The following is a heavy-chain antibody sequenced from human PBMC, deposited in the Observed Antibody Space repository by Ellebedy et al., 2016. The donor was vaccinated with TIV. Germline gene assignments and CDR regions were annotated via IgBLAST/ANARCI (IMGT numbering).Heavy chain of an antibody. V-gene: IGHV3-7*03. Sequence: GGSLRLSCAASGFSVDSNYMSWVRQAPGKGLEWVASIKQGGSEIHNVDSAKGRFTISRDNAKNALSQQMNSLGVGDTAVYSCARINDNPTRIDYWGQGTLVTASS. D-gene: IGHD1-1*01. CDR3: ARINDNPTRIDY. CDR2: IKQGGSEI. J-gene: IGHJ4*02. CDR1: GFSVDSNY.